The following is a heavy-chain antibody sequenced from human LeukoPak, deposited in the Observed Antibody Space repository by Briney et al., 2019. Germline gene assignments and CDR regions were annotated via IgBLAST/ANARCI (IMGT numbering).Heavy chain of an antibody. J-gene: IGHJ4*02. CDR2: ISGSGGST. CDR3: ASAKYSSSSGGDFDY. V-gene: IGHV3-23*01. CDR1: GFTFSSYA. D-gene: IGHD6-13*01. Sequence: PGGSLRLSCAASGFTFSSYAMSWVRQAPGKGLEWVSAISGSGGSTYYADSVKGRFTISRDNSKNTLYLQMNSLRAEDTAVYYCASAKYSSSSGGDFDYWGQGTLVTVSS.